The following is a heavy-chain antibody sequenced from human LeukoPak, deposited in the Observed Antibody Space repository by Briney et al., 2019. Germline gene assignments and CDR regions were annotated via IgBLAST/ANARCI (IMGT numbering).Heavy chain of an antibody. CDR2: TYYRSKWYN. CDR3: AREGEDYYDSSGYYGHYYYYGMDV. V-gene: IGHV6-1*01. J-gene: IGHJ6*02. D-gene: IGHD3-22*01. Sequence: SQTLSLSCAISGDSVSSNSAAWNWIRQSPSRGLEWLGRTYYRSKWYNDYAVSVKSRITINPDTSKNQFSLQQNSVTPEDTAVYYCAREGEDYYDSSGYYGHYYYYGMDVWGQGTTVTVSS. CDR1: GDSVSSNSAA.